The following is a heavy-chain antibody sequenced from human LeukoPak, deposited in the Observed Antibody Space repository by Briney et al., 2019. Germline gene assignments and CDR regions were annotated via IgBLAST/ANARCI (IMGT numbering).Heavy chain of an antibody. Sequence: TSETLSLTCTVSGGSISSSSYYWGWIRQPPGKGLEWIGRIYTSGSTNYNPSLKSRVTISVDTSKNQFSLKLSSVTAADTAVYYCARDSVVVAATNWFDPWGQGTLVTVSS. J-gene: IGHJ5*02. V-gene: IGHV4-61*02. CDR2: IYTSGST. CDR3: ARDSVVVAATNWFDP. D-gene: IGHD2-15*01. CDR1: GGSISSSSYY.